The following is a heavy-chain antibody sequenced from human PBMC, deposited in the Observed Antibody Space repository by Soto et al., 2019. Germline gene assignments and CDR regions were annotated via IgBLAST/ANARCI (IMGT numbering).Heavy chain of an antibody. V-gene: IGHV3-30*03. CDR2: ISDDGDSK. Sequence: VRQAPGKGLEWVAVISDDGDSKYYADSVQGRFTISRDNSESAVFLQMNSLRPDDTALYFCARAYYFGSGTSYTLYYWGQGTQVTASS. J-gene: IGHJ4*02. CDR3: ARAYYFGSGTSYTLYY. D-gene: IGHD3-10*01.